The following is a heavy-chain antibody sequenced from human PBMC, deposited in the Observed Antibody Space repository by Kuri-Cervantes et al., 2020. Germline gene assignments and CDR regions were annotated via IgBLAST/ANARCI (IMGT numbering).Heavy chain of an antibody. CDR3: AGGSYYYYYYYGMDV. V-gene: IGHV7-4-1*02. CDR1: GGTFSSYA. J-gene: IGHJ6*02. CDR2: INTNTGNP. D-gene: IGHD1-26*01. Sequence: ASVKVSCKASGGTFSSYAISWVRQAPGQGLEWMGWINTNTGNPTYAQGFTGRFVFSLDTSVSTAYLQISSLKAEDTAVYYCAGGSYYYYYYYGMDVWGQGTTVTVSS.